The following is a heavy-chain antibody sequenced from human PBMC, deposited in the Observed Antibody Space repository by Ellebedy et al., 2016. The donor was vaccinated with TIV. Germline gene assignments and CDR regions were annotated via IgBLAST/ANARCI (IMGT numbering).Heavy chain of an antibody. CDR2: IKEDGSDK. CDR3: ARDFRGSSWSTPFDY. V-gene: IGHV3-7*01. D-gene: IGHD6-13*01. J-gene: IGHJ4*02. Sequence: GESLKISXAASGFTFSSYWMNWVRQAPGKGLEWVANIKEDGSDKYYVDSVKGRFTISRDNAKNSLYLQMNSLTAKDTAVYYCARDFRGSSWSTPFDYWGQGTLVTVSS. CDR1: GFTFSSYW.